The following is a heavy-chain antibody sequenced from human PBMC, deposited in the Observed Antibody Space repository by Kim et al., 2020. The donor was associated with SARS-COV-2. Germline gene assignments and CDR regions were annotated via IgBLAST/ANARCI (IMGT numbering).Heavy chain of an antibody. D-gene: IGHD5-18*01. V-gene: IGHV3-21*01. J-gene: IGHJ4*02. Sequence: YADSLKGRFTLSRDNAEKSLDLQMNSLSAEDTAVYYCARGMRGFSYGKIDYWGQGTLVTVSS. CDR3: ARGMRGFSYGKIDY.